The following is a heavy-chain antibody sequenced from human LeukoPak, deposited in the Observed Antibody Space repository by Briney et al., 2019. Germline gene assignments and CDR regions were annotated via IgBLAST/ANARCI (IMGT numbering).Heavy chain of an antibody. V-gene: IGHV3-30*18. Sequence: GGSLRLSCAASRFTFSSYAMSWVRQAPGKGLEWVAVISYDGSNKYYADSVKGRFTISRDNSKNTLYLQMSSLRAEDTAVYYCAKADMQYSTYYFDYWGQGTLVTVSS. J-gene: IGHJ4*02. CDR1: RFTFSSYA. CDR3: AKADMQYSTYYFDY. D-gene: IGHD6-6*01. CDR2: ISYDGSNK.